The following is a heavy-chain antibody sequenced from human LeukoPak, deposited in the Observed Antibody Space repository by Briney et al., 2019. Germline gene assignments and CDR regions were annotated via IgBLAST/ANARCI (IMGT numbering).Heavy chain of an antibody. CDR1: GFTFSTYN. J-gene: IGHJ4*02. CDR3: AKDSAAMAVDY. V-gene: IGHV3-23*01. CDR2: ISGSGGST. Sequence: GGSLRLSCAASGFTFSTYNMNWVRQAPGKGLEWVSAISGSGGSTYYADSVKGRFTISRDNSKNTLYLQMNSLRAEDTAVYYCAKDSAAMAVDYWGQGTLVTVSS. D-gene: IGHD5-18*01.